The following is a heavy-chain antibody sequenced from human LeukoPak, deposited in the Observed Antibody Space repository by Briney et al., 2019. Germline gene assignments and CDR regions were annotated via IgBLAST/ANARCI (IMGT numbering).Heavy chain of an antibody. V-gene: IGHV1-69*01. Sequence: GSSVTVSFKSSGGTFSSYAISWVRQAPGQGLEWMGVIIPIFGTTNYAQKFQGRVTISADESTSTAYMELSSLRSEDTAVYFCARALGIAAAGSPNWFDPWGQGTLVSISS. D-gene: IGHD6-13*01. CDR1: GGTFSSYA. CDR2: IIPIFGTT. J-gene: IGHJ5*02. CDR3: ARALGIAAAGSPNWFDP.